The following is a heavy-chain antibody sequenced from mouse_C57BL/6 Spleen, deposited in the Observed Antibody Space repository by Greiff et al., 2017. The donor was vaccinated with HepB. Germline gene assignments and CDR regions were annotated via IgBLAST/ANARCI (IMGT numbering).Heavy chain of an antibody. D-gene: IGHD2-3*01. V-gene: IGHV5-17*01. J-gene: IGHJ1*03. CDR1: GFTFSDYG. CDR3: ARNDGYYWYFDV. Sequence: EVMLVESGGGLVKPGGSLKLSCAASGFTFSDYGMHWVRQAPEQGLEWVAYISSGSSTIYYADTVKGRFTISRDNAKNTLFLQMTSLRSEDTAMYYCARNDGYYWYFDVWGTGTTVTVSS. CDR2: ISSGSSTI.